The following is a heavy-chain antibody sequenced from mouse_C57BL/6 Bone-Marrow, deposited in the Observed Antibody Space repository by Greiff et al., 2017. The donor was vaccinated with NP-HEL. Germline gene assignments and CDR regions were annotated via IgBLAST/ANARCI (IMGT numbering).Heavy chain of an antibody. CDR3: ERAYDYDGWFAY. V-gene: IGHV5-4*03. D-gene: IGHD2-4*01. CDR2: ISDGGSYT. CDR1: GFTFSSYA. Sequence: EVMLVESGGGLVKPGGSLKLSCAASGFTFSSYAMSWVRQTPEKRLEWVATISDGGSYTYYPDNVKGRFTISRDNAKNNRYRQMSHLKSEDTAMYYCERAYDYDGWFAYWGQGTLVTVSA. J-gene: IGHJ3*01.